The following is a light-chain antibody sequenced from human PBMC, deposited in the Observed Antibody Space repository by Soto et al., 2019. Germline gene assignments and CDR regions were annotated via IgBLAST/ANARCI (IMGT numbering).Light chain of an antibody. CDR1: SSDVGGYNY. Sequence: QSALTQPPSASGSPGQSVAISCSGTSSDVGGYNYVSWYQQHPGKAPKLMMYDVNKRPSGVPDRVSGSKSGNTASLTVAGLQAEDEADYYCISYAGSNKPAFGGGTKLTVL. CDR3: ISYAGSNKPA. J-gene: IGLJ2*01. CDR2: DVN. V-gene: IGLV2-8*01.